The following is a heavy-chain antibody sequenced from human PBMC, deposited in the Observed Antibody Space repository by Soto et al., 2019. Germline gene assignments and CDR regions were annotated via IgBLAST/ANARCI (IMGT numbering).Heavy chain of an antibody. J-gene: IGHJ4*02. D-gene: IGHD3-9*01. CDR3: AHIRPSSFAWFY. CDR1: GFALSTSGVG. Sequence: QITLKESGPSLVKPTQTLTLTCTFSGFALSTSGVGVGWIRQPPGKALEWLALIYWDDDKRYSPSLKSRLTITKDTSKNQVVLTMTNMDTVDTATYYCAHIRPSSFAWFYWGQGTMVTVFS. V-gene: IGHV2-5*02. CDR2: IYWDDDK.